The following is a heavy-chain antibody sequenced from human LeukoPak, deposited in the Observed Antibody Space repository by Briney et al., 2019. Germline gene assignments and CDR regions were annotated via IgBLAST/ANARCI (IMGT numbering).Heavy chain of an antibody. CDR3: VKSYSSSWYYLDY. V-gene: IGHV3-23*01. CDR2: ISGSGGST. J-gene: IGHJ4*02. D-gene: IGHD6-13*01. Sequence: GGSLRLSCAASGFTFGDYGMSWVRQAPGKGLEWVSAISGSGGSTYYADSVKGRFTISRDNSKNTLYLQMNSLRAEDTAVYYCVKSYSSSWYYLDYWGQGTLVTVSS. CDR1: GFTFGDYG.